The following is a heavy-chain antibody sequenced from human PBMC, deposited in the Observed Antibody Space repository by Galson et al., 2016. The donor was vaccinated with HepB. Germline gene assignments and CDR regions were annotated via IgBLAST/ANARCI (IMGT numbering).Heavy chain of an antibody. D-gene: IGHD3-22*01. CDR2: ISWNSGSI. V-gene: IGHV3-9*01. J-gene: IGHJ4*02. CDR1: GFKFDDFA. Sequence: SLRLSCAASGFKFDDFAMYWVRQAPGKGLEWVSGISWNSGSIGYADSVKGRFTISRDNAKNSLYLQMNSLRADDTASYYCAKNGRSDSTGYFDPYFDYWGRGTLVTVSA. CDR3: AKNGRSDSTGYFDPYFDY.